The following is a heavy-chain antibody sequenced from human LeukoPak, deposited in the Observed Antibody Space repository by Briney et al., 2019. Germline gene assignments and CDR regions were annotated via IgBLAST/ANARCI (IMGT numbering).Heavy chain of an antibody. V-gene: IGHV1-2*02. CDR3: ARDEMDYYGSGSYYYDY. Sequence: ASVKVSCKASGYTFTGYYMHWVRQAPGQGLEWMGWINPNSGGTNYAQKFRGRVTMTRDTSISTAYMELSRLRSDDTAVYYCARDEMDYYGSGSYYYDYWGQGTLVTVSS. CDR1: GYTFTGYY. CDR2: INPNSGGT. D-gene: IGHD3-10*01. J-gene: IGHJ4*02.